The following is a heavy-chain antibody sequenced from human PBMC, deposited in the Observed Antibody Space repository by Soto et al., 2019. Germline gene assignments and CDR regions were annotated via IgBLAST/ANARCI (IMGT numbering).Heavy chain of an antibody. D-gene: IGHD3-22*01. V-gene: IGHV4-39*01. CDR2: IYYSGST. CDR3: ARHHSRERYDSSGYYNLDAFDI. Sequence: QLQLQESGPGLVKPSETLSLTCTVSGGSISSSSYYWGWIRQPPGKGLEWIGSIYYSGSTYYNPSLKSRVTISVDTSKNQFALKLSSVTAADTAVYYCARHHSRERYDSSGYYNLDAFDIWGQGTMVTVSS. CDR1: GGSISSSSYY. J-gene: IGHJ3*02.